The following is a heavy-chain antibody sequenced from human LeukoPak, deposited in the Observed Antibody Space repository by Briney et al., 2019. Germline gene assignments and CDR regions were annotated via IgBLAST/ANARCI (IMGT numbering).Heavy chain of an antibody. CDR2: ISGSGGST. CDR3: AKVARYYGSGSQFDY. CDR1: GFTFSSYA. J-gene: IGHJ4*02. Sequence: GGSLRLSCAASGFTFSSYAMSWVRQAPGKGLEWVSAISGSGGSTYYADSVKGRFTISRDNSKNTLCLQMNSLRAEDTAVYYCAKVARYYGSGSQFDYWGQGTLVTVSS. D-gene: IGHD3-10*01. V-gene: IGHV3-23*01.